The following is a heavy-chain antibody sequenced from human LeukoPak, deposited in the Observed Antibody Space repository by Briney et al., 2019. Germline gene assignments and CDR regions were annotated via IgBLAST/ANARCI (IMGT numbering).Heavy chain of an antibody. J-gene: IGHJ4*02. CDR2: IKQDGREK. Sequence: GGSLRLSCAASGFTFSSYAMHWVRQAPGKGLEWVANIKQDGREKYYVDSVKGRLTISRDNAKNSLYLQMNSLRAEDTAVYYCARTLEQQLVPGYFDYWGQGTLVTVSS. D-gene: IGHD6-13*01. V-gene: IGHV3-7*01. CDR1: GFTFSSYA. CDR3: ARTLEQQLVPGYFDY.